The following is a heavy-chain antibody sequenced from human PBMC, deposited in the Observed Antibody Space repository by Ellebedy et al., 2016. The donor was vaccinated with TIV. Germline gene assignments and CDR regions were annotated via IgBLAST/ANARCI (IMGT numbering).Heavy chain of an antibody. Sequence: MPSETLSLTCTVSGGSISRGSYYWNWIRQYPGKGLAWIGYTYYSGSTYYNPSLKSRVNVSVDTSKNQFSLKLSSVTAADTAVYYCARGKFAAAGIDYWGQGTLVTVSS. V-gene: IGHV4-31*03. J-gene: IGHJ4*02. CDR3: ARGKFAAAGIDY. CDR1: GGSISRGSYY. CDR2: TYYSGST. D-gene: IGHD6-13*01.